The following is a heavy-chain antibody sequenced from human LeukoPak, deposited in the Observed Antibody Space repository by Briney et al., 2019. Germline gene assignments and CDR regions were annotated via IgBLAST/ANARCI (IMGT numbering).Heavy chain of an antibody. D-gene: IGHD5-18*01. CDR2: ISAYNGNT. Sequence: ASVKVSCKASGYTFTSYGISWVRQAPGQGLEWMGWISAYNGNTNYAQKLQGRVTMTTDTSTSTAYMELRSLRSDDTAVYYCARDILLDTAMVLPFDYWGQGTLVTVSS. V-gene: IGHV1-18*01. J-gene: IGHJ4*02. CDR3: ARDILLDTAMVLPFDY. CDR1: GYTFTSYG.